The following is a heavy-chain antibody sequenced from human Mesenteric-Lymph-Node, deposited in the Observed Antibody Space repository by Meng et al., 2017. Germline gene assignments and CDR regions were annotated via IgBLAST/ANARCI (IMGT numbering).Heavy chain of an antibody. CDR1: GYTFTSYG. CDR3: ARDGIVVVPAASTTRVHEQYYYYGMDV. J-gene: IGHJ6*02. Sequence: ASVNVSCQASGYTFTSYGISWLRQAPGQGPEWMGWISAYNGNTNYAQKLQGRVTMTTDTSTSTAYMELRSLRSDDTAVYYCARDGIVVVPAASTTRVHEQYYYYGMDVWGQGTTVTVSS. V-gene: IGHV1-18*01. CDR2: ISAYNGNT. D-gene: IGHD2-2*01.